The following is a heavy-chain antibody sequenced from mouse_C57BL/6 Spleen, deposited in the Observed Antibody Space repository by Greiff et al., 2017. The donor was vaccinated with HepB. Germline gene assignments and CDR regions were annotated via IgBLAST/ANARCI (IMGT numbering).Heavy chain of an antibody. CDR3: ARALYYYYEVFYFDY. CDR1: GFTFSSYA. Sequence: EVQGVESGGGLVKPGGSLKLSCAASGFTFSSYAMSWVRQTPEKRLEWVATISDGGSYTYYPDNVKGRFTISRDNAKNNLYLQMSHLKSEDTAMYYCARALYYYYEVFYFDYWGQGTTLTVSS. J-gene: IGHJ2*01. D-gene: IGHD1-1*01. CDR2: ISDGGSYT. V-gene: IGHV5-4*01.